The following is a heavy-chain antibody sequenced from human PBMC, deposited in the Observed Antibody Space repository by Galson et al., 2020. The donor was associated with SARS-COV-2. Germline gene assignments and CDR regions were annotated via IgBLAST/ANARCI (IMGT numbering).Heavy chain of an antibody. J-gene: IGHJ6*02. Sequence: GESLKISCVASGFTVSNNYMSWVRQAPGKGLDWVAVLYTDDSTYYADSVKGRFTISRDISINTLHLEMSSLRAEDTAVYYCARDRLAPGTFYYYGMDVWGQGTTVTVSS. D-gene: IGHD6-13*01. CDR1: GFTVSNNY. CDR2: LYTDDST. CDR3: ARDRLAPGTFYYYGMDV. V-gene: IGHV3-66*02.